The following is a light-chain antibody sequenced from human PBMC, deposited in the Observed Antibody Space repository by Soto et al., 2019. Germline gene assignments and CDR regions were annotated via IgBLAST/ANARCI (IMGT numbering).Light chain of an antibody. Sequence: QSVLTQSSSASASLGSSVKLTCTLSSGHSSYIIAWHQQQPGKAPRYLMKLEGSGSYNKGSGVPDRFSGSSSGADRYLTISNLHFEEEADYYCETWDSNTRVFGTGTKLTVL. CDR2: LEGSGSY. CDR3: ETWDSNTRV. V-gene: IGLV4-60*02. J-gene: IGLJ1*01. CDR1: SGHSSYI.